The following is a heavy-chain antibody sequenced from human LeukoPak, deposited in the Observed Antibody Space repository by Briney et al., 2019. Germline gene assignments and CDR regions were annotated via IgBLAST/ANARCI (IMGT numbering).Heavy chain of an antibody. D-gene: IGHD2-8*01. V-gene: IGHV3-30*18. CDR3: AKDRNGRVDP. CDR1: GFTFSSYG. J-gene: IGHJ5*02. CDR2: ISYDGSNK. Sequence: GGSLRLSCAASGFTFSSYGMHWVRQAPGKGLEWVAVISYDGSNKYYADSVKGRFTISRDNSKNTLYLQMNSLRAEDTAVYYCAKDRNGRVDPWGQGTLVTVSS.